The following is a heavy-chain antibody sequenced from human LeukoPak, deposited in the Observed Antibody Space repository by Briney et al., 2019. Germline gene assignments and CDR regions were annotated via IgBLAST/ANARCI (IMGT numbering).Heavy chain of an antibody. J-gene: IGHJ4*02. CDR1: GGSFSGYY. D-gene: IGHD1-14*01. CDR2: INHSGST. Sequence: SETLSHTCAVYGGSFSGYYWSWIRQPPGKGLEWIGEINHSGSTNYNPSLKSRVTISVDTSKNQFSLKLSSVTAADTAVYYCARAEVRRPFDYWGQGTLVTVSS. V-gene: IGHV4-34*01. CDR3: ARAEVRRPFDY.